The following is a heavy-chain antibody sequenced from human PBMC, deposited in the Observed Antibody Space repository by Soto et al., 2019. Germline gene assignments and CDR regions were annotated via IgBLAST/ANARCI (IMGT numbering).Heavy chain of an antibody. CDR3: ARLSESKDIVVVPAAIDY. CDR2: IYPGDSDT. J-gene: IGHJ4*02. CDR1: GYSFTSYW. Sequence: PGESLKISCKGSGYSFTSYWIGWVRQMPGKGLEWMGIIYPGDSDTRYSPSFQGQVTISADKSISTAYLQWSSLKASDTAMYYCARLSESKDIVVVPAAIDYWGQGTLVTVSS. D-gene: IGHD2-2*01. V-gene: IGHV5-51*01.